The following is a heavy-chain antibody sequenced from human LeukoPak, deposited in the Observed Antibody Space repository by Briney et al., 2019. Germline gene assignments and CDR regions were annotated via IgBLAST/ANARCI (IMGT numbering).Heavy chain of an antibody. J-gene: IGHJ6*04. V-gene: IGHV4-30-4*01. CDR1: GGSISSGDYY. D-gene: IGHD3-10*01. Sequence: SETLSLTCTVSGGSISSGDYYWNWIRQSPGKGLEWIGSIYHSGNTHYNPSLKSRLTIAVDTSKNQFSLRLISVTAADTAVYYCAKYYDSGTLSYGMDVWGRGTTVNVSS. CDR3: AKYYDSGTLSYGMDV. CDR2: IYHSGNT.